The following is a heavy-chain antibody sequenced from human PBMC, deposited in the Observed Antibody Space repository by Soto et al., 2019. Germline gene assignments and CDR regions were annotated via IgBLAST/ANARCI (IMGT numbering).Heavy chain of an antibody. CDR1: GFTFSSYW. V-gene: IGHV3-7*01. CDR3: ARRYSIYAPDY. CDR2: IKQDGSEK. Sequence: EVQLVESGGGLVQPGGSLRLSCAASGFTFSSYWMSWVRQAPGKGLEWVANIKQDGSEKYYVDSVKGRVTISRDNAKNSLYLQMNSPRGEDTAVYYCARRYSIYAPDYWGQGTLVTVSS. D-gene: IGHD4-4*01. J-gene: IGHJ4*02.